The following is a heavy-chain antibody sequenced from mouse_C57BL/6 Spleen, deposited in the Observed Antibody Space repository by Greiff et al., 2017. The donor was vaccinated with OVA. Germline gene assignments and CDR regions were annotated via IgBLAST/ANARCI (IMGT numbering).Heavy chain of an antibody. CDR3: ARDGVITTVVENFDY. D-gene: IGHD1-1*01. V-gene: IGHV1-59*01. CDR2: IDPSDSYT. J-gene: IGHJ2*01. Sequence: QVQLQQPGAELVRPGTSVKLSCKASGYTFTSYWMHWVKQRPGQGLEWIGVIDPSDSYTNYNQKFKGKATLTVDTSSSTAYMQLSSLTSEDSAVYYCARDGVITTVVENFDYWGQGTTLTVSS. CDR1: GYTFTSYW.